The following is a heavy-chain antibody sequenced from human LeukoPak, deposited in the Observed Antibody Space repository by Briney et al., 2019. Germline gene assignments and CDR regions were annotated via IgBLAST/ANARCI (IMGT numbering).Heavy chain of an antibody. CDR3: AKGGKKPIFGESGRYSYYYMDV. Sequence: PGGSLRLSCTVSGFTVSSNSMSWVRQAPGKGLEWVSTISASGRSTYYADSVKGRFTISRDYSKNTLYVQMNSLRAEDTAVYYCAKGGKKPIFGESGRYSYYYMDVWGKGTTVTVSS. J-gene: IGHJ6*03. CDR1: GFTVSSNS. V-gene: IGHV3-23*01. CDR2: ISASGRST. D-gene: IGHD3-3*01.